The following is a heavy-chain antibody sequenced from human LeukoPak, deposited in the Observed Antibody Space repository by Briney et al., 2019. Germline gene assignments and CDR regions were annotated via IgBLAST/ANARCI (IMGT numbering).Heavy chain of an antibody. CDR3: ARRERFSGAFDL. J-gene: IGHJ3*01. D-gene: IGHD1-26*01. CDR2: IYYSGST. CDR1: GDALRNYF. V-gene: IGHV4-59*12. Sequence: SETLSLTCTVSGDALRNYFWACIRLPPGEGLESVGYIYYSGSTNCNPSLKPRVTISLQTSKNQFSLRLSSVTAADTAMYYCARRERFSGAFDLWGQGTMVTVSS.